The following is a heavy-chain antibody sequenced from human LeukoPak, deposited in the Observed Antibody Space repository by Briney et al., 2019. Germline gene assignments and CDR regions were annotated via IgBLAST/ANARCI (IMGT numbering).Heavy chain of an antibody. CDR3: TRDRPQYYYGSGSHSTPADDYYYGMDA. V-gene: IGHV1-69*01. D-gene: IGHD3-10*01. CDR1: GGTFSSYA. J-gene: IGHJ6*02. Sequence: GSSVKVSCKSSGGTFSSYAISAARQAPGQGLEWMGGIIPIFGTANYAQKFQGRVTITADESTSTAYMELSSLRSEDTTVYYCTRDRPQYYYGSGSHSTPADDYYYGMDAWGQGTTVTVSS. CDR2: IIPIFGTA.